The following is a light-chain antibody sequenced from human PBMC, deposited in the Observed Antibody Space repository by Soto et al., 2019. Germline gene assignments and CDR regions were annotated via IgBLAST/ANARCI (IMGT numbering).Light chain of an antibody. Sequence: IHMPTSHSPLSASVGDRVPITCRASQNIRNWLAWYQQNPGKAPNPLIYDASSLKSGVPARFSGSGSGTEFTLTISSLQPEDFATDYCQQYNTYSTFGKGTRLAIK. CDR3: QQYNTYST. CDR2: DAS. CDR1: QNIRNW. J-gene: IGKJ5*01. V-gene: IGKV1-5*01.